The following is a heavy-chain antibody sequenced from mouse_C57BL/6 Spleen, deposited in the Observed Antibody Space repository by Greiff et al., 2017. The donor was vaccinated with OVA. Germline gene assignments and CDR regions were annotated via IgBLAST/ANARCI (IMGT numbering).Heavy chain of an antibody. Sequence: QVQLQQSGPGLVQPSQSLSITCTVSGFSLTSYGVHWVRQSPGKGLEWLGVIWSGGSTDYNAAFISSLSISKDNSKSQVFFKMNSLQADDTAIYYCAREEDDYPFAYWGQGTLVTVSA. D-gene: IGHD2-4*01. J-gene: IGHJ3*01. CDR2: IWSGGST. CDR3: AREEDDYPFAY. CDR1: GFSLTSYG. V-gene: IGHV2-2*01.